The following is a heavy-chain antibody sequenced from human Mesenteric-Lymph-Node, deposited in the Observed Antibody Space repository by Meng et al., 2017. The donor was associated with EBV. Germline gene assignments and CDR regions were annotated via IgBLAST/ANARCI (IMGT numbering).Heavy chain of an antibody. CDR1: GGSISSTSYS. CDR2: IYFSGST. Sequence: QVQLEESGPGLVQSSVTLSLTCTVSGGSISSTSYSWGWIRQPPGKGLEWIGIIYFSGSTYYNPSLKSRVTISVDTSKNQFSLKLSSVTAADTALYYCARDSRGMYYFDYWGQGTLVTVAS. D-gene: IGHD6-19*01. CDR3: ARDSRGMYYFDY. J-gene: IGHJ4*02. V-gene: IGHV4-39*07.